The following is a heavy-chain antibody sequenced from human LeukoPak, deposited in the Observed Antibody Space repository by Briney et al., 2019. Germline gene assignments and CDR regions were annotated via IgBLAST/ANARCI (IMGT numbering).Heavy chain of an antibody. Sequence: QPGGSLRLSCAASGFTFSSYWMSWVRQAPGKGLEWVANIKQDGSEKNYVDSVKGRFTVSRDNAKNSLYLQMNRLRAEDTAMYYCVRDVGAVRGEVYFDYWGQGTLVTVSS. V-gene: IGHV3-7*01. CDR2: IKQDGSEK. CDR1: GFTFSSYW. D-gene: IGHD3-16*01. CDR3: VRDVGAVRGEVYFDY. J-gene: IGHJ4*02.